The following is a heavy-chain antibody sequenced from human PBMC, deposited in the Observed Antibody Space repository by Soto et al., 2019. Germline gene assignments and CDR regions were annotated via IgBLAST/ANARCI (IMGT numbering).Heavy chain of an antibody. CDR1: GFTFSSYG. V-gene: IGHV3-33*01. Sequence: GGSLRLSCAASGFTFSSYGMHWVRQAPGKGLEWVAVIWYDGSNKYYADSVKGRFTISRDNSKNTLYLQMNSLRAEDTAVYYCASLLGITIFGENFYGMDVWGQGTTVTVSS. D-gene: IGHD3-3*01. CDR3: ASLLGITIFGENFYGMDV. J-gene: IGHJ6*02. CDR2: IWYDGSNK.